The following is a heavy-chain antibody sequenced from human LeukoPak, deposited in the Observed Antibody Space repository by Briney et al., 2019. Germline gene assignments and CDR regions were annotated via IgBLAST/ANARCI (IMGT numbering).Heavy chain of an antibody. J-gene: IGHJ4*02. CDR2: INPSGGST. D-gene: IGHD3-16*01. CDR3: ARGHWRGLSTPPWDY. V-gene: IGHV1-46*01. CDR1: GYTFTSYG. Sequence: ASVKDSCKASGYTFTSYGISWVRQAPGQGLEWMGIINPSGGSTSYAQKFQGRVTMTRDTSTRTVYMELSSLRSDDTAMYYCARGHWRGLSTPPWDYWGQGTLVTVSS.